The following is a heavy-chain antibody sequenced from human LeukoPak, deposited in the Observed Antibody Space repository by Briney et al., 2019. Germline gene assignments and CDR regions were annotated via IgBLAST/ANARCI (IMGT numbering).Heavy chain of an antibody. J-gene: IGHJ4*02. CDR3: ASAYRGSSNAPFEY. CDR2: IDSDGSTT. Sequence: GGSLRLSCAASGFSISSYWMHWVRQAPGKGLVWVSRIDSDGSTTTYADSVKGRFTVSRDNAKNTLYLQMNSLRVEDTAVYYCASAYRGSSNAPFEYWGQGTLVTVFS. CDR1: GFSISSYW. V-gene: IGHV3-74*01. D-gene: IGHD1-26*01.